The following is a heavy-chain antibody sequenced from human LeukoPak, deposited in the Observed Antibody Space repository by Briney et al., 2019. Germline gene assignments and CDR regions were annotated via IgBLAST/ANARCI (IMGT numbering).Heavy chain of an antibody. CDR2: IYYSGST. J-gene: IGHJ6*03. CDR3: ALLSGYTYSGYVPTYYDYYYMDV. CDR1: GGSISSTSYY. V-gene: IGHV4-39*01. Sequence: SETLSLTCTISGGSISSTSYYWGWIRQPPEKGLEWIRRIYYSGSTYYNPSLKSRVTISVDTSKNQFSLNLSSVTAADTAVYYCALLSGYTYSGYVPTYYDYYYMDVWGKGTTVTVSS. D-gene: IGHD5-12*01.